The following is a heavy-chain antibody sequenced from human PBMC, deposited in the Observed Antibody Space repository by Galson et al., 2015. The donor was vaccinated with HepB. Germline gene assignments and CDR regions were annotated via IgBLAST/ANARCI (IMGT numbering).Heavy chain of an antibody. CDR2: IDPSDSHT. CDR1: GYTFPSYL. D-gene: IGHD3-22*01. J-gene: IGHJ4*02. CDR3: AKVGDSSGSDY. Sequence: QSGADAKKPGDSPKISCKGSGYTFPSYLITWVRQKAGKGLEWMGRIDPSDSHTNYNPSFQGHVTISADKSISTAYLQWSSLKASYTAIYYCAKVGDSSGSDYWGQGTLVTVSS. V-gene: IGHV5-10-1*01.